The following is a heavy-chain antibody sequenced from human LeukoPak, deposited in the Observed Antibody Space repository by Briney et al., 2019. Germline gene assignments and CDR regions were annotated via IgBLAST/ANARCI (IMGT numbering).Heavy chain of an antibody. CDR2: INSDGSST. J-gene: IGHJ1*01. CDR3: APGGYCSGGSCYKEYFQH. Sequence: GGSLRLSCAASGFTFSSYWMHWVRQAPGKGLVWVSRINSDGSSTSYADSVKGRFTISRDNVKNTLYLQMNSLRAEDTAVYYCAPGGYCSGGSCYKEYFQHWGQGTLVTVSS. CDR1: GFTFSSYW. V-gene: IGHV3-74*01. D-gene: IGHD2-15*01.